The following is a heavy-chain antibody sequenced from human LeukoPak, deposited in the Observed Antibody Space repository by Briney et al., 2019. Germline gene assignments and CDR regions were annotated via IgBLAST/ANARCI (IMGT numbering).Heavy chain of an antibody. CDR3: ARGPNKSDGGNSGSAWFDP. Sequence: ASVKVSCKASGYTFTTYDINWVRQATGQGLEWMGWMNPNSGNTGYAQKFQGRVTMTRNTSISTAYMGLSSLRSEDTAVYYCARGPNKSDGGNSGSAWFDPWGQGTLVTVSS. V-gene: IGHV1-8*01. CDR2: MNPNSGNT. D-gene: IGHD4-23*01. J-gene: IGHJ5*02. CDR1: GYTFTTYD.